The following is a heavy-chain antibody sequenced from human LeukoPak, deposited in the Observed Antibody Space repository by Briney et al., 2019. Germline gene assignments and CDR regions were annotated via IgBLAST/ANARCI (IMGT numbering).Heavy chain of an antibody. CDR3: ARDEPYYFDY. CDR2: IKQDGSEK. Sequence: GGSLRLSCAASGFTFGSYWMSWVRQAPGKGLEWVANIKQDGSEKYYVDSVKGRFTISRDNAKNSQYLQMNSLRAEDTAVYYCARDEPYYFDYWGQGTLVTVSS. J-gene: IGHJ4*02. D-gene: IGHD1-14*01. V-gene: IGHV3-7*01. CDR1: GFTFGSYW.